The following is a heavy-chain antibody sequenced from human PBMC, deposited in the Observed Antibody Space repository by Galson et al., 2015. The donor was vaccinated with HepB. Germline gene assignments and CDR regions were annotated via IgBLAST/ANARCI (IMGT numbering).Heavy chain of an antibody. CDR2: INAGNGNT. D-gene: IGHD6-6*01. Sequence: SVKASCKASGYTFTSYAMHWVRQAPGQRLEWMGWINAGNGNTKYSQKFQGRVTITRDTSASTAYMELSSLRSEDTAVYYCARQSSSGFYYYYMDVWGRGTTVTVSS. CDR3: ARQSSSGFYYYYMDV. J-gene: IGHJ6*03. CDR1: GYTFTSYA. V-gene: IGHV1-3*01.